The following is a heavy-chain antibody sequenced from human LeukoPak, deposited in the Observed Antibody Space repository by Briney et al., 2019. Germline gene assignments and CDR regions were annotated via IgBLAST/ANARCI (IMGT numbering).Heavy chain of an antibody. D-gene: IGHD3-22*01. CDR3: ARVATYYDSSGYNSGYFDY. J-gene: IGHJ4*02. Sequence: PGGSLRLSCAASGFTFSSYWMHWVRHAPGKGLVWVSRINSDGSSTSYADSVKGRFTISRDNAKNTLYLQMNSLRAEDTAVYYCARVATYYDSSGYNSGYFDYWGQGTLVTVSS. CDR1: GFTFSSYW. CDR2: INSDGSST. V-gene: IGHV3-74*01.